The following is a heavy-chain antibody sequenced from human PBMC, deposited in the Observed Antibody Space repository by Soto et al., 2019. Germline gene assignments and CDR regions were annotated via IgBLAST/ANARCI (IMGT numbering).Heavy chain of an antibody. CDR2: IWYDGSNK. CDR3: ARGKIAAAPFDY. V-gene: IGHV3-33*01. Sequence: VGSLRLSCAASGFTFSSYGMHWVRQAPGKGLEWVAVIWYDGSNKYYADSVKGRFTISRDNSKNTLYLQMNSLRAEDTAVYYCARGKIAAAPFDYWGQGTLVTVSS. D-gene: IGHD6-13*01. CDR1: GFTFSSYG. J-gene: IGHJ4*02.